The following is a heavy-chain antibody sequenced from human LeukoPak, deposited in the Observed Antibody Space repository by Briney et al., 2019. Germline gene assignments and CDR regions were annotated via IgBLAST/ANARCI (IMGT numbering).Heavy chain of an antibody. J-gene: IGHJ4*02. D-gene: IGHD4-17*01. CDR1: GFTFSSYT. CDR2: ISFDGTNK. Sequence: PGRSLRLSCAASGFTFSSYTMHGVRQAPGKGLEWVAVISFDGTNKYYADSVKGRFTISRDNSKNTLYLQMNSLRPEDTAVYYCARAPTPMTTVTTLGYWGQGTLVTVSS. CDR3: ARAPTPMTTVTTLGY. V-gene: IGHV3-30-3*01.